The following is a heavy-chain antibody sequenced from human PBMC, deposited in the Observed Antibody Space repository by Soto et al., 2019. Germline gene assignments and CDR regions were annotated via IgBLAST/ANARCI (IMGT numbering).Heavy chain of an antibody. J-gene: IGHJ6*02. V-gene: IGHV3-33*01. D-gene: IGHD2-2*01. CDR2: IWYDGSNK. CDR1: GFTFSSYG. Sequence: PGGSLRLSCAASGFTFSSYGMHWVRQAPGKGLEWVAVIWYDGSNKYYADSVKGRFTISRDNSKNTLNLQMNSLRAEDTAVYYCARGAVEVVLVPAAAFKTRQYYGMDVWGQGTSVTVSS. CDR3: ARGAVEVVLVPAAAFKTRQYYGMDV.